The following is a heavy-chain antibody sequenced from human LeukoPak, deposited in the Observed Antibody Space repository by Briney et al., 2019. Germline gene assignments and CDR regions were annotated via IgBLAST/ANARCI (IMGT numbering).Heavy chain of an antibody. CDR3: ARDTGYCSSTSCESYYYYGMDV. J-gene: IGHJ6*02. D-gene: IGHD2-2*01. V-gene: IGHV4-34*09. CDR2: IYYSGST. CDR1: GGSFSGYY. Sequence: SETLSLTCAVYGGSFSGYYWSWIRQPPGKGLEWIGYIYYSGSTYYNPSLKSRVTISVDTSKNQFSLKLSSVTAADTAVYYCARDTGYCSSTSCESYYYYGMDVWGQGTTVTVSS.